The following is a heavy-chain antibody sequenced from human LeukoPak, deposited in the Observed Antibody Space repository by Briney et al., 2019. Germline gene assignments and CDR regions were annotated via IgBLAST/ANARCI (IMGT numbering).Heavy chain of an antibody. D-gene: IGHD1-26*01. CDR1: GGSISGGNW. Sequence: SETLSLTCAVSGGSISGGNWWSWVRQPPGKGLEWIGEIFHSGNTNYNPSLKSRVTMSVDKSKNQFSLKLSSVTAADTAVYYCARQNGGSWNYYYYMDVWGKGTTVTVSS. CDR2: IFHSGNT. J-gene: IGHJ6*03. CDR3: ARQNGGSWNYYYYMDV. V-gene: IGHV4-4*02.